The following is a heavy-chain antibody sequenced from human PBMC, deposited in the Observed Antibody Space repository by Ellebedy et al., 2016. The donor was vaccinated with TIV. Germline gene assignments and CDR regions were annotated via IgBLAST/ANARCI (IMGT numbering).Heavy chain of an antibody. CDR2: ISSSSNTI. J-gene: IGHJ3*02. V-gene: IGHV3-48*01. CDR1: GFTFNTYS. D-gene: IGHD3-16*02. Sequence: PGGSLRLSCATSGFTFNTYSMNWVRQAPGKGLEWVSFISSSSNTIYYADSMKGRFTISRDNAKKSLYLQMNSLRAEDTAVYYCARDRYTRGSDAFDIWGQGTMVTGSS. CDR3: ARDRYTRGSDAFDI.